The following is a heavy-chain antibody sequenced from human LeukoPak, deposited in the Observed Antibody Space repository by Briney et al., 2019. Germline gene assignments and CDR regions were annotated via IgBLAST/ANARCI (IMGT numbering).Heavy chain of an antibody. CDR1: GFTFSTYW. Sequence: GGSLRLSCVASGFTFSTYWMSWVRQAPGKGLEWVANLKEDGGEKYYVDSVKGRFTISRDNVKNSLYLQMNNLRVEDTAVYYCARRGDSGSLDYWGQGTLVTVSS. V-gene: IGHV3-7*05. D-gene: IGHD6-6*01. CDR2: LKEDGGEK. CDR3: ARRGDSGSLDY. J-gene: IGHJ4*02.